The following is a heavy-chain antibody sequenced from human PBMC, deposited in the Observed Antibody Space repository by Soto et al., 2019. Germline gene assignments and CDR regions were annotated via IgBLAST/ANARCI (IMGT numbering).Heavy chain of an antibody. V-gene: IGHV3-73*02. CDR1: GFTFSDSA. J-gene: IGHJ6*02. CDR2: IRSKAHNYAT. D-gene: IGHD1-26*01. CDR3: ARHITGDTTDYYYGMGI. Sequence: EVQLVESGGGLVQPGGSLKLSCAASGFTFSDSAMHWVRQASGKGLEWLGRIRSKAHNYATAHTAAVKGRFTVSREDSKNTAYLQMNSLKTEDTAVYYCARHITGDTTDYYYGMGIWGQGTTVTVSS.